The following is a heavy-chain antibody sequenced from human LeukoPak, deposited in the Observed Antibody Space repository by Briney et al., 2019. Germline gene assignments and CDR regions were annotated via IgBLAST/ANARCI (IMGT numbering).Heavy chain of an antibody. J-gene: IGHJ4*02. CDR2: ISSSSNFI. CDR3: VYYLVGAKRSFDY. D-gene: IGHD1-26*01. CDR1: GFTFSSYS. V-gene: IGHV3-21*01. Sequence: GGSLRLSCAASGFTFSSYSMNWVRQAPGKGLEWVSSISSSSNFIYYADSVKGRFNTSRDNAKNSLFMQMTSLRAEDTAVYYCVYYLVGAKRSFDYWGQGTLVTVSS.